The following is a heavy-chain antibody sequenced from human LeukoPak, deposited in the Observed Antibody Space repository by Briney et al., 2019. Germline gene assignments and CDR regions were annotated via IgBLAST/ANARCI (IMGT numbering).Heavy chain of an antibody. J-gene: IGHJ6*02. D-gene: IGHD6-25*01. Sequence: PGGSLRLSCAASGFTFDDYAMYWVRQAPGKGLEWVSVISWNSGSIGYADSVKGRFTISRNNAKNSLYLQMNSLRAEDTALYYCAKDIIEQRLGYYYYGMDVWGQGTTVTVSS. CDR3: AKDIIEQRLGYYYYGMDV. CDR2: ISWNSGSI. V-gene: IGHV3-9*01. CDR1: GFTFDDYA.